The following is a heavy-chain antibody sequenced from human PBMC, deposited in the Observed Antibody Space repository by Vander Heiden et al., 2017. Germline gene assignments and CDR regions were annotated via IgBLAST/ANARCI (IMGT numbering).Heavy chain of an antibody. J-gene: IGHJ4*02. D-gene: IGHD6-13*01. CDR3: ARDRSSRWDKDYFDY. CDR2: VYVSGSA. Sequence: QVQLQESDPGLVKPSATLSLTCTVSGGSISSYYWSWIRQPAGKGLEWIGRVYVSGSADYNPSVRSRATMSVDASKTQFSLKLTSVTAADTAVYYCARDRSSRWDKDYFDYWGQGTLVTVSS. V-gene: IGHV4-4*07. CDR1: GGSISSYY.